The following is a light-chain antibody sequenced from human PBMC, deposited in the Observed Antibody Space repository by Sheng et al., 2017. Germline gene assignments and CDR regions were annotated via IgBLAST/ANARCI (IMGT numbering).Light chain of an antibody. CDR2: GKN. Sequence: SSELTQDPAVSVALGQTVRITCHGDSLRSYFASWYQQKPGQAPVLVVYGKNNRPSGIPDRFSGSNSGNTASLTITGAQAEDEADYYCNSRDSSGTHWVFGGGTKLTVL. V-gene: IGLV3-19*01. J-gene: IGLJ3*02. CDR1: SLRSYF. CDR3: NSRDSSGTHWV.